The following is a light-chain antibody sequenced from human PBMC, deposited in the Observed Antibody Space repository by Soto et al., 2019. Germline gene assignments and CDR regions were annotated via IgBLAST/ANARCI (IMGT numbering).Light chain of an antibody. J-gene: IGKJ5*01. CDR3: QQYGSSPPIT. CDR1: QSVSIH. CDR2: DAS. V-gene: IGKV3-20*01. Sequence: ETVMTQSPGTLSVSLGERATLSCRASQSVSIHLAWYQQKPGQAPRLLIYDASNRATGIPDRFSGSGSGTDFTLTISRLEPEDFAVYYCQQYGSSPPITFGQGARLEIK.